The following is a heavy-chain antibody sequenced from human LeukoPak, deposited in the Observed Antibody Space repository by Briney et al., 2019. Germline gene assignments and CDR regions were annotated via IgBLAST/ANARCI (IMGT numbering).Heavy chain of an antibody. CDR1: GGSFSGYY. J-gene: IGHJ4*02. D-gene: IGHD3-3*01. CDR2: INHSGST. CDR3: AIGTIFGVVAAAY. V-gene: IGHV4-34*01. Sequence: SETLSLTCAVYGGSFSGYYWSWIRQPPGKGLEWIGEINHSGSTNYNPSLKSRVTISVDTSKNQFSPKLSSVTAADTAVYYCAIGTIFGVVAAAYWGQGTLVTVSS.